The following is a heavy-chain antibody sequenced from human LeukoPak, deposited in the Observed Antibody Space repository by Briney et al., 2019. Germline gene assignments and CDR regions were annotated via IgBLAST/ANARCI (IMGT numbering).Heavy chain of an antibody. CDR1: GLNFSSYS. D-gene: IGHD6-19*01. CDR3: ARDRRLVRGVDY. CDR2: IRSSSSYI. Sequence: PGGSLRLSWEASGLNFSSYSINWVRQAPGKRLELVSSIRSSSSYIYYAASVKGRFTIFREHAKKSLSLPMNSLRAQGTAVSSLARDRRLVRGVDYSGHGTLGTGSS. V-gene: IGHV3-21*01. J-gene: IGHJ4*01.